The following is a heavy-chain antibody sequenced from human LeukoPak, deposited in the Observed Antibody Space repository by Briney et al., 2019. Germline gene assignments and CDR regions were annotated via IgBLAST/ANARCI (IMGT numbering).Heavy chain of an antibody. V-gene: IGHV3-30*03. J-gene: IGHJ4*01. CDR3: ATTLTTYLDY. CDR1: GFTFSSSW. CDR2: ISYDGTSK. D-gene: IGHD4-11*01. Sequence: GGSLRLSCAVSGFTFSSSWMHWVRQAPGKGLEWVATISYDGTSKYYAGSVKGRFTISRDKSKNTLYLQMNSLTAEDTAVYYCATTLTTYLDYWGHGTLVTVSS.